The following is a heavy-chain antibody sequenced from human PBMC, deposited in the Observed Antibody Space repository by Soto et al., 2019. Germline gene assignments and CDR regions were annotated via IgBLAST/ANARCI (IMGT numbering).Heavy chain of an antibody. D-gene: IGHD2-15*01. CDR2: IYWNDDK. CDR3: AHLYCSGGSCYLGSWFDP. Sequence: QITLKESGPTLVNPTQTLTLTCTFSGFSLSTSGVGVGWIRQPPGKALEWLALIYWNDDKRYSPSLKSRLTITKDTSKNQVVLTMTNMDPVDTATYYCAHLYCSGGSCYLGSWFDPWGQGTLVTVSS. J-gene: IGHJ5*02. V-gene: IGHV2-5*01. CDR1: GFSLSTSGVG.